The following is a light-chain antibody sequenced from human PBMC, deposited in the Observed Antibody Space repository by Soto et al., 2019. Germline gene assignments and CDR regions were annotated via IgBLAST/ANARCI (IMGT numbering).Light chain of an antibody. CDR3: QQRSNWPPYT. CDR1: QSVSSY. CDR2: HAS. J-gene: IGKJ2*01. V-gene: IGKV3-11*01. Sequence: EIVLTQSPATLSLSPGERATLSCRASQSVSSYLAWYQQKPGQAPRLLIYHASNRPTGIPARFSGSGSGTDVTLTISSLEPEDFAIYFCQQRSNWPPYTLGQGTKLEIK.